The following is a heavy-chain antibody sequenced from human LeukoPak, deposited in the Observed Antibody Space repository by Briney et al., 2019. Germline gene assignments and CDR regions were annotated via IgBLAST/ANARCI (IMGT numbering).Heavy chain of an antibody. D-gene: IGHD6-19*01. V-gene: IGHV3-30*18. Sequence: GRSLRLSCAASGFTFSSYGMHWVRQAPGKGLEWVAVISYDGSNKYYADSVKGRFTISRDNSKNTLYLQMNSLRAEDTAVYYCAKEILRRYSSGRSRGGRDYYYGMDVWGQGTTVTVSS. CDR3: AKEILRRYSSGRSRGGRDYYYGMDV. CDR1: GFTFSSYG. CDR2: ISYDGSNK. J-gene: IGHJ6*02.